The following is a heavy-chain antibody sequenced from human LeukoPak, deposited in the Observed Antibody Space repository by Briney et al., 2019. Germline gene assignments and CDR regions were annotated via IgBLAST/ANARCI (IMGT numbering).Heavy chain of an antibody. D-gene: IGHD4-11*01. CDR1: GFRFRDYA. J-gene: IGHJ4*02. CDR3: SRDKFGADSTSYYDFDY. Sequence: PGGSLRLSCTTSGFRFRDYAVNWFRQAPGKGLDWIGFIRSKTYGGTTESAASVKGRFTFSRDDSKGIGYLQMNSLKTEDTGVYYCSRDKFGADSTSYYDFDYWGQGTLVTVSS. CDR2: IRSKTYGGTT. V-gene: IGHV3-49*03.